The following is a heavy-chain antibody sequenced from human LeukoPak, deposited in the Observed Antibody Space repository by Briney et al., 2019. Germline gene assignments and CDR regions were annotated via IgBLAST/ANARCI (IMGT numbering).Heavy chain of an antibody. D-gene: IGHD3-22*01. Sequence: PSETLSLTCTVSGHSFSSYYGGWGRQPRGKGLGWVGYIFYCGSTSYTPSLTSRVTISIDTSKNQFSLKLSSVTAADTAVYYCAGIGGGSGYYYDYYFDYWGPGPLVTVSS. V-gene: IGHV4-59*08. CDR1: GHSFSSYY. CDR3: AGIGGGSGYYYDYYFDY. CDR2: IFYCGST. J-gene: IGHJ4*02.